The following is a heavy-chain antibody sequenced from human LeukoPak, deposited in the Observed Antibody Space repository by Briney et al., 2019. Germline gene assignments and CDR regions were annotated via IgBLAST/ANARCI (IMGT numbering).Heavy chain of an antibody. V-gene: IGHV4-34*01. CDR1: GGSFSGYY. Sequence: SETLSLTCAVYGGSFSGYYWSWIRQPPGKGLEWIGEINHSGSTNYNPSLKSRVTISVDTSKNQFSLKLSSVTAADTAVYYCARDTYCSSWGAFDYWGQGTLVTVSS. J-gene: IGHJ4*02. CDR3: ARDTYCSSWGAFDY. D-gene: IGHD6-13*01. CDR2: INHSGST.